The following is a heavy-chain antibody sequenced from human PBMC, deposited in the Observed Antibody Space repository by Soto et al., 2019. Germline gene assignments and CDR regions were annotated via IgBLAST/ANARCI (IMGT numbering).Heavy chain of an antibody. CDR3: ARFRRDGYDY. Sequence: ASVKVSCKTSGYTFTSYYMHWVRQAPGQGLEWMGIIDPSGGSTSYAQKFQGRVTMTRDTSTSTVYMELSSLRSEDTAVYYCARFRRDGYDYWGQGTLVTVSS. CDR2: IDPSGGST. D-gene: IGHD6-25*01. V-gene: IGHV1-46*01. CDR1: GYTFTSYY. J-gene: IGHJ4*02.